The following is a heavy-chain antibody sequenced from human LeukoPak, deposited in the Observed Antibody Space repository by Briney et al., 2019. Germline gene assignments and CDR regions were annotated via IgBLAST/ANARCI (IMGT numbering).Heavy chain of an antibody. CDR1: GGSISSDY. J-gene: IGHJ4*02. V-gene: IGHV4-59*08. CDR2: IYYNGAT. CDR3: ARYGGSGWVIDN. Sequence: SETLSLTCTVSGGSISSDYWTWIRQPPTKGLEWIGYIYYNGATSYNPSLKSRVTMSVDTSKKHLSLKMTSVTAADTAVYYCARYGGSGWVIDNWGQGTLVTVSS. D-gene: IGHD6-19*01.